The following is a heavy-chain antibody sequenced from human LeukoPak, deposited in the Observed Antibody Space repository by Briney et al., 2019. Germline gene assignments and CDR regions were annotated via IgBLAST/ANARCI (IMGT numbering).Heavy chain of an antibody. CDR1: GGSISSGGYY. Sequence: PSETLSLTCTVSGGSISSGGYYWSWIRQPPGKGLEWIGYIYHSGSTYYNPSLKSRVTISVDRSKNQFSLKLSSVTAADTAVYYCASISGSSTSWFDPWGQGTLVTVSS. J-gene: IGHJ5*02. CDR3: ASISGSSTSWFDP. D-gene: IGHD1-26*01. CDR2: IYHSGST. V-gene: IGHV4-30-2*01.